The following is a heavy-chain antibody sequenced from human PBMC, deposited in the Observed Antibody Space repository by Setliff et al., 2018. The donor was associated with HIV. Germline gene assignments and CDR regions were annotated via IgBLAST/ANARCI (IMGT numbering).Heavy chain of an antibody. Sequence: PSETLSLTCTVSGASINSGSHNWGWIRQPPGKGLEWIATLHYIGTTYYNPSLKSRVTISTDTSKNQSSLKLSSVTAADTAVYYCARRIQLRDSSGRSCWTFDIWGQGTMVTVSS. D-gene: IGHD2-15*01. CDR1: GASINSGSHN. CDR3: ARRIQLRDSSGRSCWTFDI. CDR2: LHYIGTT. V-gene: IGHV4-39*01. J-gene: IGHJ3*02.